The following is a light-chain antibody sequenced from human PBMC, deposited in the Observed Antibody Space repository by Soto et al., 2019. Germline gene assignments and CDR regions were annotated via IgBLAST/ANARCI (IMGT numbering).Light chain of an antibody. CDR1: QNVLYKSNNENY. CDR2: WAS. J-gene: IGKJ2*01. CDR3: QQYYNTPPYT. Sequence: DIVMTQSPDSLAVSLGERATINCKSSQNVLYKSNNENYLAWYQQKPGQPPKLLIYWASTRKPGVPDRFSGSVSGLNFTLTISSLPAEDVAVYDCQQYYNTPPYTFGQGTKLEI. V-gene: IGKV4-1*01.